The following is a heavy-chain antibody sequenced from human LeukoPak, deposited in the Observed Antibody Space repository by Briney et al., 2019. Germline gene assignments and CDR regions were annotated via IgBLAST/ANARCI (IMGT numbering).Heavy chain of an antibody. CDR2: ISSSSSTI. Sequence: GGSLRLSCAASGFTFSSYSMNWVRQAPGKGLEWVSYISSSSSTIYYADSVKGRFTISRDNAKNSLYLQMNSLRAEDTAVYYCARERYGDPPWSAFDIWGQGTMVTVSS. D-gene: IGHD4-17*01. CDR3: ARERYGDPPWSAFDI. V-gene: IGHV3-48*04. J-gene: IGHJ3*02. CDR1: GFTFSSYS.